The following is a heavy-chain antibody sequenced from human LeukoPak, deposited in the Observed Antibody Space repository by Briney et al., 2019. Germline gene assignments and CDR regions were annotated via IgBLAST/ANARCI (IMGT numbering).Heavy chain of an antibody. CDR3: AKSWNYYDSSGDDALDI. V-gene: IGHV3-48*03. Sequence: PGGSLRLSCAASGFTFSSYEMNWVRQAPGKGLEWVSYISSNGSTIYYADSVKGRFTISRDNAKNSLYLQMNSLRAEDTAVYYCAKSWNYYDSSGDDALDIWGQGTMVTVSS. CDR1: GFTFSSYE. CDR2: ISSNGSTI. D-gene: IGHD3-22*01. J-gene: IGHJ3*02.